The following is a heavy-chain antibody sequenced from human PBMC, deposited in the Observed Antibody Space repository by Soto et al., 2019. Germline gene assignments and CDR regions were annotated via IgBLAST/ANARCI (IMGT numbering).Heavy chain of an antibody. Sequence: SETLSLTCAVCGGSFSGYYWSWIRQPPGKWLEWIGEINHSGSTNYNPSLKSRVTISVDTSKNQFSLKLSSVTDADTAVYYCARGRPIYYYYYMDVWGKGTTVTVSS. CDR1: GGSFSGYY. CDR3: ARGRPIYYYYYMDV. CDR2: INHSGST. V-gene: IGHV4-34*01. J-gene: IGHJ6*03.